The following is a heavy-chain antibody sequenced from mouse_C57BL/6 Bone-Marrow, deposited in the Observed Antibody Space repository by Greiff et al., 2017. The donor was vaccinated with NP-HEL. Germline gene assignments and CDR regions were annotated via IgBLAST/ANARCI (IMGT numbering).Heavy chain of an antibody. CDR3: ALGGPYYYDY. J-gene: IGHJ2*01. D-gene: IGHD2-10*02. CDR1: GYTFTDHT. Sequence: QVQLQQPDAELVKPGASVKISCKASGYTFTDHTIHWMKQRPEQGLEWIGYIYPRDGSTKYNEKFKGKATLTADKSSSTAYMQLNSLTSEDSADYYSALGGPYYYDYWGQGTTLTVSS. V-gene: IGHV1-78*01. CDR2: IYPRDGST.